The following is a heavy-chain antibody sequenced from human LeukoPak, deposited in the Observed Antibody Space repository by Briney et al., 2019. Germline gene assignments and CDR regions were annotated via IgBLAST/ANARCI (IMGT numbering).Heavy chain of an antibody. CDR3: ARGVLAHYGMDV. V-gene: IGHV1-69*04. CDR2: IIPILGIA. CDR1: GGTFSSYA. J-gene: IGHJ6*02. D-gene: IGHD3-3*02. Sequence: SVKVSCRASGGTFSSYAISWVRQAPGQGLEWMGRIIPILGIANYAQKFQGRVTITADKSTSTAYMELSSLRSEDTAVYYCARGVLAHYGMDVWGQGTTVTVSS.